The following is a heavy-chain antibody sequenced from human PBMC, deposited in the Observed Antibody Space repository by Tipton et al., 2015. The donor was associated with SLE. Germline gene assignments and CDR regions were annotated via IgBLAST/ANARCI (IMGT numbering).Heavy chain of an antibody. V-gene: IGHV3-74*01. CDR3: ARGRVVPAAISDYYYCMDV. CDR1: GFTFSSYW. J-gene: IGHJ6*03. Sequence: SLRLSCAASGFTFSSYWMHWVRQAPGKGLVLVSCINSDGSSTSYADSVKGRFTISRDNAKNTLYLQMNSLRAEDTAVYYCARGRVVPAAISDYYYCMDVWGKGTPITVS. D-gene: IGHD2-2*02. CDR2: INSDGSST.